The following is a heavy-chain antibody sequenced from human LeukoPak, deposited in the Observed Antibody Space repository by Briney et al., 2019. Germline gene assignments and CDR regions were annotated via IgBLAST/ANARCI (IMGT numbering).Heavy chain of an antibody. Sequence: PSETLSLTCTVSGGSVNSGTYYWSCIRQPPGKGLEGIGYIYYSGSTNYNPSLKSRVTISVDTSKNQFSLKVSSVTAADTAVYYCARKYCSSTSCYFGYYYYGMDVWGKATTVTVSS. CDR2: IYYSGST. CDR1: GGSVNSGTYY. J-gene: IGHJ6*04. V-gene: IGHV4-61*01. D-gene: IGHD2-2*01. CDR3: ARKYCSSTSCYFGYYYYGMDV.